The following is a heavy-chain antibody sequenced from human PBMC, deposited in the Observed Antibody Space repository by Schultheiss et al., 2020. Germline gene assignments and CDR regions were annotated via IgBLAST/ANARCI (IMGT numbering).Heavy chain of an antibody. Sequence: SETLSLTCTVSGDSISGNYWTWVRQTPGKGPEWIGYIHYSGSTNYNPSLKSRVTISVDTSKNQFSLKLSSVTAADTAVYYCARGDCSGGSCYSGDVIPYYYYGMDVWGQGTTVTV. D-gene: IGHD2-15*01. CDR3: ARGDCSGGSCYSGDVIPYYYYGMDV. CDR2: IHYSGST. V-gene: IGHV4-59*01. CDR1: GDSISGNY. J-gene: IGHJ6*02.